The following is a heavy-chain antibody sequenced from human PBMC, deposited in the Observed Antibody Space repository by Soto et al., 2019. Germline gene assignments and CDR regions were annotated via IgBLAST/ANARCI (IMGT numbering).Heavy chain of an antibody. CDR2: IYYSGST. V-gene: IGHV4-39*01. D-gene: IGHD3-16*01. J-gene: IGHJ6*02. Sequence: QLQLQESGPGLVKPSETLSLTCTVSGGSISSSSYYWGWISQPPGKGLEWIGSIYYSGSTYYNPSLKSRVTRSVDTSKNQFSLKLSSVTAADTAVYYCGLGPYYYYYGMDVWGQGTTVTVSS. CDR3: GLGPYYYYYGMDV. CDR1: GGSISSSSYY.